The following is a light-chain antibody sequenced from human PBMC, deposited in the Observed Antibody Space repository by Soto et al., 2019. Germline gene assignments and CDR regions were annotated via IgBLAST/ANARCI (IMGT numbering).Light chain of an antibody. V-gene: IGKV3-15*01. CDR1: QSISSD. J-gene: IGKJ2*01. CDR3: QQGHNWPLT. Sequence: EIVMTQSPATLSVSPGERATLSCRASQSISSDLAWYQQKPGQPPKLLIYSASTMATGVPARFTGSGSGSEFTLTISGLQSEDFAVYYCQQGHNWPLTFGQGTRLEI. CDR2: SAS.